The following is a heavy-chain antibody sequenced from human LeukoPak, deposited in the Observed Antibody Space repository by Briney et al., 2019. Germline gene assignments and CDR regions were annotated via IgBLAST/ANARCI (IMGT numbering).Heavy chain of an antibody. D-gene: IGHD1-26*01. CDR2: ISSSGGST. CDR3: AKCGSYYGPVFG. V-gene: IGHV3-23*01. J-gene: IGHJ4*02. Sequence: PGGSLRLSCAASGFTFSTYAMSWVRQAPGKGLECVSTISSSGGSTNYADSVKGRFTISRDNSKNTLDLQMNSLRAEDTAVYCCAKCGSYYGPVFGWGQGTLVTVSS. CDR1: GFTFSTYA.